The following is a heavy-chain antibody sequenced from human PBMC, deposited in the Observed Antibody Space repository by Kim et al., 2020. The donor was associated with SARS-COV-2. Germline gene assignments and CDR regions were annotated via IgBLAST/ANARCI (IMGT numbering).Heavy chain of an antibody. Sequence: YPGDSNTNYSPSFQGQVTISADKSISTAYRQWSSLKASDTAMYYCARIGDYWGQGTLVTVSS. D-gene: IGHD2-15*01. J-gene: IGHJ4*02. V-gene: IGHV5-51*01. CDR2: YPGDSNT. CDR3: ARIGDY.